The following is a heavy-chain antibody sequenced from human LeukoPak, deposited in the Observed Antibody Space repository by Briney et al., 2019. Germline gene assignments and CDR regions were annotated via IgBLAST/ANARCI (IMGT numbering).Heavy chain of an antibody. CDR3: AKATGTLGQ. Sequence: PGGSLRLSCAASGFTFSNYGIHWVRQAPGKGLEWVALISYDGSNSWYADSVKGRFTISRDISKSTLYLQMNSLTVADTAIYYCAKATGTLGQWGQGALVTVSS. J-gene: IGHJ4*02. CDR2: ISYDGSNS. D-gene: IGHD1-1*01. CDR1: GFTFSNYG. V-gene: IGHV3-30*04.